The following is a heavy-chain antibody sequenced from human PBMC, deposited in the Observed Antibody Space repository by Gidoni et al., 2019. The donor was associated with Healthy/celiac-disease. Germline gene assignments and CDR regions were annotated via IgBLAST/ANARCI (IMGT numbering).Heavy chain of an antibody. CDR2: IYYSGST. Sequence: QLQLQESGPGLVKPSETLSLTCTVSGGSISSSSYYWGWIRQPPGKGLEWIGSIYYSGSTYYNPSLKSRVTISVDTSKNQFSLKLSSVTAADTAVYYCARQPLANIVVVTAHDAFDIWGQGTMVTVSS. D-gene: IGHD2-21*02. CDR1: GGSISSSSYY. CDR3: ARQPLANIVVVTAHDAFDI. J-gene: IGHJ3*02. V-gene: IGHV4-39*01.